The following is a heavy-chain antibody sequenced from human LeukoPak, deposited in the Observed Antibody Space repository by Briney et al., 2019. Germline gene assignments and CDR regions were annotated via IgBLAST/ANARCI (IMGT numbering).Heavy chain of an antibody. CDR2: IYYSGST. CDR3: ARAGMVRGVIWGPFDY. CDR1: GGSMSSYY. Sequence: PSETLSLTCTVSGGSMSSYYWIWIRQPPGKGLEWSGYIYYSGSTNYNPSLKSRVTVSVDRSKNQFSLKLTSVTAADTAVYYCARAGMVRGVIWGPFDYWGQGTLVTVSS. D-gene: IGHD3-10*01. V-gene: IGHV4-59*01. J-gene: IGHJ4*02.